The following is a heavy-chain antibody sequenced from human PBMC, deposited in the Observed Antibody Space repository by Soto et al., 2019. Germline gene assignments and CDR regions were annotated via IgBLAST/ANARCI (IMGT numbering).Heavy chain of an antibody. Sequence: EVQLLESGGGLVQPGGSLRLSCAASGFTFSSYAMSWVRQAPGKGLEWVSAISGSGGSTYYADSVKGRFTISRDNSKNTLYLQINSRRAEDTALYYCAKAGRRNTVTTYGMDVWGQGTTVTVSS. CDR3: AKAGRRNTVTTYGMDV. J-gene: IGHJ6*02. D-gene: IGHD4-17*01. CDR2: ISGSGGST. V-gene: IGHV3-23*01. CDR1: GFTFSSYA.